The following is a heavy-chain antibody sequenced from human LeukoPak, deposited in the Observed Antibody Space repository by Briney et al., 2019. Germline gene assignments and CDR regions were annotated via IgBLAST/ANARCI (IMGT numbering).Heavy chain of an antibody. CDR2: INHLGSQT. CDR1: GFTFEDFY. CDR3: VRARFTTFVYY. D-gene: IGHD1-14*01. Sequence: PGGSLRLSCAASGFTFEDFYMSWVRQAPGKGLEWVSYINHLGSQTDYADSVKGRFTISRDNAKNSLSLQMNNLSVDDTAVYYCVRARFTTFVYYWGQGTLVTVSS. V-gene: IGHV3-11*05. J-gene: IGHJ4*02.